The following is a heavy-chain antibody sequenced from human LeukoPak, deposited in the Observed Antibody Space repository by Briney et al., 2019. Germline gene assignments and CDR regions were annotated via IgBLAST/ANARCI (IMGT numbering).Heavy chain of an antibody. CDR2: ISYDGSNK. V-gene: IGHV3-30-3*02. CDR3: AKLWSIQYFDY. CDR1: GFTFSSYA. D-gene: IGHD2-21*01. Sequence: GGSLRLSCAASGFTFSSYAMSWVRQAPGKGLEWVAVISYDGSNKYYADSVKGRFTISRDNSKNTLYLQMNSLRAEDTAVYFCAKLWSIQYFDYWGQGTLVTVSS. J-gene: IGHJ4*02.